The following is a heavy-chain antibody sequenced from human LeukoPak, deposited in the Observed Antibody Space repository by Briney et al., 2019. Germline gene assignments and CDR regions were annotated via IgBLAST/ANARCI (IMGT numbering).Heavy chain of an antibody. CDR3: ASGPFDY. V-gene: IGHV4-34*01. Sequence: SETLSLTCAVYSGSFSGYYWSWIRQPPGKGLEWIGEINHSGSTNYNPSLKSRVTVSVDTSKNQFSLKLSSVTAADTAVYYCASGPFDYWGQGTLVTVSS. CDR2: INHSGST. CDR1: SGSFSGYY. J-gene: IGHJ4*02.